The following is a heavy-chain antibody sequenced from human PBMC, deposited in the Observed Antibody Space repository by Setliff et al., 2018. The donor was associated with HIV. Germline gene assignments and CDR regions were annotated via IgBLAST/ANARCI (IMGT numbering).Heavy chain of an antibody. D-gene: IGHD4-17*01. CDR1: GGSFSSYY. V-gene: IGHV4-59*01. CDR3: AGGRYDYGDYPPWNY. Sequence: PSETLSLTCAVYGGSFSSYYWSWIRQPPGKGLEWIGYIYYSGSTNYNPSLKSRVIISVDTSKNQFSLKLSSVTAADTAVYYCAGGRYDYGDYPPWNYWGQGTLVTVSS. CDR2: IYYSGST. J-gene: IGHJ4*02.